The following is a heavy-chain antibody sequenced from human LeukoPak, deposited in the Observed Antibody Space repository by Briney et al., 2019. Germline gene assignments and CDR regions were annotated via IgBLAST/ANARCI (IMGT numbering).Heavy chain of an antibody. CDR1: GFTFSSYS. D-gene: IGHD3-9*01. CDR3: ASPLRYFDWEGFDY. Sequence: SGGSLRLSCAVSGFTFSSYSMNWVRQAPGKGLEWVSSISSSSSYIYYADSVKGRFTISRDNAKNSLYLQMNSLRAEDTAVYYCASPLRYFDWEGFDYWGQGTLVTVSS. J-gene: IGHJ4*02. CDR2: ISSSSSYI. V-gene: IGHV3-21*01.